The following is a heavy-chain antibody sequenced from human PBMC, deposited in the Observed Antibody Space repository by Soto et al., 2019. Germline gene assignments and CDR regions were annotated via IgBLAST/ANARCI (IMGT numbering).Heavy chain of an antibody. CDR3: ARVPGP. CDR2: IYYSGST. V-gene: IGHV4-61*01. J-gene: IGHJ5*02. D-gene: IGHD7-27*01. CDR1: GGSVSSGSYH. Sequence: SETLSLTCTVSGGSVSSGSYHWSWIRQPPGKGLEWIGYIYYSGSTNYNPSLKSRVTISVDTSKNQFSLKLSSVTAADTAVYYCARVPGPWGQGTLVTVSS.